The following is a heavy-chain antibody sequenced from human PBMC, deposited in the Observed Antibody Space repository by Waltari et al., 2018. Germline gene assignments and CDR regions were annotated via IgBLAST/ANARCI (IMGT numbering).Heavy chain of an antibody. CDR2: IYYTGST. D-gene: IGHD2-21*02. Sequence: QVQLQESGPSLLKPSETLSLICTVSGGSISGFYWSWVRQPPGKGLDWIGYIYYTGSTKFNPSLKSRVTMSGDTAKNQFSLKLSAVTAADTAFYYCARGGGGDWEWFDPWGQGTLVTVSS. CDR3: ARGGGGDWEWFDP. J-gene: IGHJ5*02. CDR1: GGSISGFY. V-gene: IGHV4-59*01.